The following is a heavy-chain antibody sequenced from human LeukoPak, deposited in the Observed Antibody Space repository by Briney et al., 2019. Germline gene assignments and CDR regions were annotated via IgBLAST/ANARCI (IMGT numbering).Heavy chain of an antibody. J-gene: IGHJ4*02. D-gene: IGHD3-9*01. Sequence: GGSLRLSCAASGFTFSSYGMSWVRQAPGKGLEWVSAISGSGGSTYYADSVKGRFTISRDNSKNTLYLQMNSLRAEDTAVYYCAKDRGYDILTGYYFDYWGQGTLVTVSS. CDR1: GFTFSSYG. CDR2: ISGSGGST. V-gene: IGHV3-23*01. CDR3: AKDRGYDILTGYYFDY.